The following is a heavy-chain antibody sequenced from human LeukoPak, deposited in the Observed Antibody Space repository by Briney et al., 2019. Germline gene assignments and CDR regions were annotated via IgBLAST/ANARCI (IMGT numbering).Heavy chain of an antibody. CDR3: AKLTYNTMVRGVTTDY. Sequence: GGSLRLSCAAARFTFTSYAMSWVRQAPGKGLEWVSSITANGGGTYYADSVKGRFSISRDNSRNTLYLQVTSLRAEDTAVYSCAKLTYNTMVRGVTTDYWGEGTLVTVSS. J-gene: IGHJ4*02. D-gene: IGHD3-10*01. CDR1: RFTFTSYA. V-gene: IGHV3-23*01. CDR2: ITANGGGT.